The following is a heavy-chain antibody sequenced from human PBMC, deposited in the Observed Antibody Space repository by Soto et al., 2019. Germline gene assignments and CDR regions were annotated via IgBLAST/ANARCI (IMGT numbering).Heavy chain of an antibody. J-gene: IGHJ4*02. CDR1: GGSISSGGYY. CDR3: ARHRGSGGSPRPLDY. D-gene: IGHD2-15*01. V-gene: IGHV4-61*08. Sequence: SETLSLTCTVSGGSISSGGYYWNWIRQPPGKGLEWIGYVYYSGSTNYNPSLKSRVTISVDTSRNQFSLKLSSMTAADTAVYYCARHRGSGGSPRPLDYWGQGTLVTVSS. CDR2: VYYSGST.